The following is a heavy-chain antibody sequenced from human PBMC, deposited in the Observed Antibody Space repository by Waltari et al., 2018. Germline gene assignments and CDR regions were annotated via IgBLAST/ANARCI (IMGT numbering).Heavy chain of an antibody. V-gene: IGHV3-7*01. CDR3: ASQYSSSWYGPFDI. D-gene: IGHD6-13*01. J-gene: IGHJ3*02. Sequence: EVQLVESGGGLVQPGGSLRLSCAASGFTFSSYWMSWVRQAPGKGLEWVANIKQDGSEKYYVDSVKGRFTISRDNAKNSLYLQMNSLRAEDTAVYYCASQYSSSWYGPFDIWGQGTMVTVSS. CDR2: IKQDGSEK. CDR1: GFTFSSYW.